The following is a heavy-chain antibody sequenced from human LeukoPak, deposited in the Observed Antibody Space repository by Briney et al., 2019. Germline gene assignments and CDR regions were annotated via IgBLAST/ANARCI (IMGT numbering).Heavy chain of an antibody. CDR3: ARTTSGAVIAIDS. D-gene: IGHD3-16*02. CDR2: IYYSGFT. V-gene: IGHV4-39*01. CDR1: GVSFDDYY. Sequence: SETLSLTCAVSGVSFDDYYWSWVRQPPGKGLEWIGSIYYSGFTYYNPSLKSRVTIYVGRSKSQFSLKLSSVTAADTAVFYRARTTSGAVIAIDSWGQGTLVTVSS. J-gene: IGHJ4*02.